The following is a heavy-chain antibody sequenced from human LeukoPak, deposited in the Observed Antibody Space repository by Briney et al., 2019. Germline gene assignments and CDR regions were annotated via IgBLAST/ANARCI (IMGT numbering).Heavy chain of an antibody. J-gene: IGHJ3*01. CDR3: ARDSSPYCGDDCYFDAFDL. D-gene: IGHD2-21*02. CDR1: EFTFGSYW. CDR2: INRDGSKN. V-gene: IGHV3-7*03. Sequence: GGALRLSCAASEFTFGSYWMTWVRQAPGKGLEWVANINRDGSKNHFVDSVKGRFTISRDNAKNFLYLQMNSLRAEDTAVYFCARDSSPYCGDDCYFDAFDLWGQGTMVTVSS.